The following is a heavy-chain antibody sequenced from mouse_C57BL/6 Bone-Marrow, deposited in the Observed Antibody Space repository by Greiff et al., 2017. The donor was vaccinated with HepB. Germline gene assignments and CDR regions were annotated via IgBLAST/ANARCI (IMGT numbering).Heavy chain of an antibody. D-gene: IGHD5-5*01. CDR2: ISSGGSYT. J-gene: IGHJ2*01. CDR1: GFTFSSYG. V-gene: IGHV5-6*01. Sequence: VQLKESGGDLVKPGGSLKLSCAASGFTFSSYGMSWVRQTPDKRLEWVATISSGGSYTYYPDSVKGRFTISRDNAKNTLYLQMSSLKSEDTAMYYCARLDYRFDYWGQGTTLTVSS. CDR3: ARLDYRFDY.